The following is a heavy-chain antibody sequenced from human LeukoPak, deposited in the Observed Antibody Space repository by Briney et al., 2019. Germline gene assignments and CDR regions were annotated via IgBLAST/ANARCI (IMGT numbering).Heavy chain of an antibody. V-gene: IGHV1-46*01. CDR1: GYTFSSYY. D-gene: IGHD3-9*01. Sequence: ASVKVSCKGSGYTFSSYYTHWVRQAPGQGLEWMGIINPNGGSTNYAQRFQGRVTMTRDTSTSTVYMELSSLRSEETAVYYCAMNRYDNLTDSKSAFDIWGQGTMVTVSS. CDR3: AMNRYDNLTDSKSAFDI. J-gene: IGHJ3*02. CDR2: INPNGGST.